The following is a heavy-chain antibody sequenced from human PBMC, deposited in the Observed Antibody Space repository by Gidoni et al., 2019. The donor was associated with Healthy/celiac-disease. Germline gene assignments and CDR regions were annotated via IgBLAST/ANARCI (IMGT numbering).Heavy chain of an antibody. V-gene: IGHV3-23*01. Sequence: EVQLLESGGGLVQPGGSLSFSCAASGFPCSSYAMSWVRQAPGKGLEWVSDIMGRCGSNYYADSVKGRFTISRDNSKNTLYLQMNSLRAEDTAVYYCAKDREYCSSTSCYSGGSTGGFDPWGQGTLVTVSS. D-gene: IGHD2-2*01. CDR3: AKDREYCSSTSCYSGGSTGGFDP. J-gene: IGHJ5*02. CDR1: GFPCSSYA. CDR2: IMGRCGSN.